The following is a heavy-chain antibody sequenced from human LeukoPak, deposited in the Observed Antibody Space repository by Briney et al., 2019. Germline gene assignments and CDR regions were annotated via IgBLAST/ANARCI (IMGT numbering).Heavy chain of an antibody. D-gene: IGHD1-26*01. CDR2: IYYSGST. Sequence: SETLSLTCTVSGGSISSYYWSWIRQPPGKGLEWIGYIYYSGSTNYNPSLKSRVTISVDTSKNQFSLKLSSVTAADTAVYYCARVSGSGSYSKWGQGTLVTVSS. J-gene: IGHJ4*02. CDR3: ARVSGSGSYSK. V-gene: IGHV4-59*08. CDR1: GGSISSYY.